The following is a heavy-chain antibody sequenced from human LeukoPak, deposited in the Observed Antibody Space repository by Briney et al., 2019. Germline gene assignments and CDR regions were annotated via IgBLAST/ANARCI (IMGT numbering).Heavy chain of an antibody. D-gene: IGHD6-13*01. CDR2: INPKNAAT. V-gene: IGHV1-2*02. CDR1: GYTFTGHY. Sequence: ASVKVSCKASGYTFTGHYMHWVRQAPGQGLEWMGWINPKNAATNYAQGFQGRVTMTRDTSTGTVYMEVSGLKSDDTAVYYCARAVSSSWYYYYYYMDVWGKGTTVTVSS. CDR3: ARAVSSSWYYYYYYMDV. J-gene: IGHJ6*03.